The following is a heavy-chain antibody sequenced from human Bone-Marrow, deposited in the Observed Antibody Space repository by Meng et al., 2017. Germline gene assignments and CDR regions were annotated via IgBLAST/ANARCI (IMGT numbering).Heavy chain of an antibody. CDR1: GGSISSGGYY. J-gene: IGHJ4*02. Sequence: SETLSLTCTVSGGSISSGGYYWSWIRQHPGKGLEWIGYIYYSGSTYYNPSLKSRVTISVDTSKNQFSLKLSSVTAADTAVYYCARSQWFGELLYFDYWGQGTLVTVSS. D-gene: IGHD3-10*01. CDR3: ARSQWFGELLYFDY. V-gene: IGHV4-31*03. CDR2: IYYSGST.